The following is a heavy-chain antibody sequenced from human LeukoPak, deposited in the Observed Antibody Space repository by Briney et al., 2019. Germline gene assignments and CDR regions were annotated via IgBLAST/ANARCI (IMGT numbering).Heavy chain of an antibody. D-gene: IGHD1-14*01. CDR2: IFYSGRN. CDR3: ATEAPPYYFDY. Sequence: SETLSLTCTVSGGSISTNYWSWIRQPPGKGLEWIGNIFYSGRNNYNPSLRSRVTMSVDTSKNQFSLKLSSVTAADTAVYYCATEAPPYYFDYWGQGTLVTVSS. J-gene: IGHJ4*02. V-gene: IGHV4-59*08. CDR1: GGSISTNY.